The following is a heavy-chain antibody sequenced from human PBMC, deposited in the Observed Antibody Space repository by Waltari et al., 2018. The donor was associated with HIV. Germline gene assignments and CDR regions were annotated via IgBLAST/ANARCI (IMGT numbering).Heavy chain of an antibody. CDR1: GYTFTTYA. Sequence: QVQLVQSGAEVKKPGASVKVSCKASGYTFTTYAMHWVRQAPGQRLEWMGWINAGNGNTKYSQKFQERVSITRDTSATTVYMELSSLRSEDTAVYYCARSIVAARPFDYWGQGTLVTVSS. CDR3: ARSIVAARPFDY. J-gene: IGHJ4*02. V-gene: IGHV1-3*01. D-gene: IGHD1-26*01. CDR2: INAGNGNT.